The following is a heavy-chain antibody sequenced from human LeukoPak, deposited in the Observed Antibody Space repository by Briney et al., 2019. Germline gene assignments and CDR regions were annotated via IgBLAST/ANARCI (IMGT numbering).Heavy chain of an antibody. CDR1: GFTFSSYV. V-gene: IGHV3-64*01. Sequence: PGGSLRLSCAASGFTFSSYVMSWVRQAPGKGLEWVSAISSNGGSTYYANSVKGRFTISRDNSKNTLYLQMGSLRAEDMAVYYCARVGDGYNTKAPNFDYWGQGTLVTVSS. CDR3: ARVGDGYNTKAPNFDY. J-gene: IGHJ4*02. CDR2: ISSNGGST. D-gene: IGHD5-24*01.